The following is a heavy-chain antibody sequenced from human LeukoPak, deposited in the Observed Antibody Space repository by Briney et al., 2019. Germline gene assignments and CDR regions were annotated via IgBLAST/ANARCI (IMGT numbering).Heavy chain of an antibody. D-gene: IGHD5-18*01. V-gene: IGHV4-34*01. CDR3: ARDGSGYSDRYFYFDS. J-gene: IGHJ4*02. CDR2: ITHGGST. CDR1: GGSFSGYY. Sequence: PSETLSLTCAVYGGSFSGYYWSWIRQPPGKGLEWIGEITHGGSTNYNPSLKSRVTISVDMSKNQFSLELNSVTAADTGVYYCARDGSGYSDRYFYFDSWGQGTLVTVSS.